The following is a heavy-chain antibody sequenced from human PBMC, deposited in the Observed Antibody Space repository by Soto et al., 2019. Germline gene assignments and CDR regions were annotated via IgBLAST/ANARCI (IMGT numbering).Heavy chain of an antibody. Sequence: EVQVLESGGGLVQPGGSLRLSCAASGFTFSNYWMTWVRQAPGKGLEWVANIKADGSDKYYVDAVKGRFTISRDNAESSLYLQMNSLRAEDTAVYYCARDLNAFDNAGYDAFDIWGQGTMVTVSS. CDR2: IKADGSDK. J-gene: IGHJ3*02. CDR3: ARDLNAFDNAGYDAFDI. V-gene: IGHV3-7*01. CDR1: GFTFSNYW. D-gene: IGHD3-16*01.